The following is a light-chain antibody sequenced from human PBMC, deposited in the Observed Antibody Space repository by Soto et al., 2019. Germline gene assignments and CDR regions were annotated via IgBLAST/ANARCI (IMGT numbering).Light chain of an antibody. Sequence: EIVVTPSPATPSFSPGGGGTPSWRASPSVSSNLAWYQQKPGQAPRLLIYGASSRATGIPDRFSGSGSGTDFTLTISRLEPEDFAVYYCQQRSNWPLFLTFGGGTKVDIK. J-gene: IGKJ4*01. CDR2: GAS. V-gene: IGKV3D-20*02. CDR3: QQRSNWPLFLT. CDR1: PSVSSN.